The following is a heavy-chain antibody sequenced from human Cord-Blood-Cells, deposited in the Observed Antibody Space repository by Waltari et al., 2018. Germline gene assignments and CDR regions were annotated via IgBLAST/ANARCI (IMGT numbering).Heavy chain of an antibody. J-gene: IGHJ3*02. CDR3: ARGSNDAFDI. CDR1: GLPARSNY. V-gene: IGHV3-53*02. Sequence: VQLVDTGGGLIQPGRSLTPSCAASGLPARSNYLSWVRQAPGKGLEWVSVIYSGGSTYYADAVKGRFTISRDNSKNTLYLQMNSLRAEDTAVYYCARGSNDAFDIWGQGTMVTVSS. CDR2: IYSGGST.